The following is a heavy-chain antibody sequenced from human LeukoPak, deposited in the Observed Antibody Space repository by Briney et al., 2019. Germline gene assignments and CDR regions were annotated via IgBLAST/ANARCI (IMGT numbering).Heavy chain of an antibody. D-gene: IGHD7-27*01. CDR1: GFTFNDAW. CDR3: TTGNWGPH. Sequence: GGSLRLSCAASGFTFNDAWMDWVRQAPGKGLEWVGRIKRKTDGGTTDYAAPVKGRFTISRDDSKNTLYLQMNSLKTEDTAVYYCTTGNWGPHWGQGTLVTVSS. J-gene: IGHJ4*02. CDR2: IKRKTDGGTT. V-gene: IGHV3-15*07.